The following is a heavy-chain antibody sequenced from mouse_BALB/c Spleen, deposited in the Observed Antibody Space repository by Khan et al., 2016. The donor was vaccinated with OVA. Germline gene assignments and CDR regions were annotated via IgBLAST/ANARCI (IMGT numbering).Heavy chain of an antibody. Sequence: EVELVESGGGLVKPGGSLKLSCAASGFTFSSFTMSWVRQTPEKRLEWVASISSGGDNTYYPDSVKGRFTIPRDNDKNNLYLKMNRLRSEDTALYYCAKSNYGPFAYWGQGTLVTVSA. CDR2: ISSGGDNT. CDR1: GFTFSSFT. V-gene: IGHV5-9*03. CDR3: AKSNYGPFAY. J-gene: IGHJ3*01. D-gene: IGHD1-1*02.